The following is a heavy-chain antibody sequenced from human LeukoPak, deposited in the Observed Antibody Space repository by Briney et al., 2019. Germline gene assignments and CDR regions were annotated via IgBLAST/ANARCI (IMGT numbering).Heavy chain of an antibody. CDR1: GFDLSSYA. D-gene: IGHD3-10*01. CDR2: ISITGRDT. CDR3: AREQYGSGRFGYYDH. Sequence: QPGGSLRLSCAASGFDLSSYAMHWVRQAPDKGLEYISAISITGRDTYYADSVKGRFTISRDTSKNTLYLQMGSLRVEDMAIYYCAREQYGSGRFGYYDHWGQGALVTVAS. J-gene: IGHJ4*02. V-gene: IGHV3-64*02.